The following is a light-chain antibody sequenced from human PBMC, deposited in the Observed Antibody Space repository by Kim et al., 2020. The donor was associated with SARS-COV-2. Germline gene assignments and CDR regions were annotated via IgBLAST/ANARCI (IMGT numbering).Light chain of an antibody. CDR3: NSYTGNYNWV. CDR1: SSDVGGYNH. CDR2: EVN. Sequence: QSALTQPPSASGSPGQSVTIPCTGTSSDVGGYNHVSWYQQHPDKAPKLIIYEVNKRPSGVPDRFSGSKSGNTASLTVSGLQAEDEADYYCNSYTGNYNWVFGGGTQLT. J-gene: IGLJ3*02. V-gene: IGLV2-8*01.